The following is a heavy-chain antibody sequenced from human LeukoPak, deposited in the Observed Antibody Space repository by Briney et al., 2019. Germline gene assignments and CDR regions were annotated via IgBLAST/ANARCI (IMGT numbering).Heavy chain of an antibody. CDR2: INRHGGSI. J-gene: IGHJ5*02. CDR3: AREVGIPGAPDS. CDR1: GFKFDDYG. V-gene: IGHV3-20*04. Sequence: GGSLRLSCAASGFKFDDYGMSWVRQAPGKVLEWVSGINRHGGSIAYADSVKGRFTISRDNAKNSLYLQMNNLRAEDTALYYCAREVGIPGAPDSSGQGILVTVSS. D-gene: IGHD2-2*01.